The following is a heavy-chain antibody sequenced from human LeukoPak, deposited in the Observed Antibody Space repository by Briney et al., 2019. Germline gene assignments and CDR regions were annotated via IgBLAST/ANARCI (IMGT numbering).Heavy chain of an antibody. Sequence: GGSLRLSCAASGFTFSSYSMNWVRQAPGKGLEWVSYISSSSSTIYYADSVKGRFTISRDNAKNSLYLQMNSLRAEDTAVYYCARRAGAYSHPYDYWGQGTLVTVSS. J-gene: IGHJ4*02. CDR3: ARRAGAYSHPYDY. CDR2: ISSSSSTI. V-gene: IGHV3-48*01. CDR1: GFTFSSYS. D-gene: IGHD4/OR15-4a*01.